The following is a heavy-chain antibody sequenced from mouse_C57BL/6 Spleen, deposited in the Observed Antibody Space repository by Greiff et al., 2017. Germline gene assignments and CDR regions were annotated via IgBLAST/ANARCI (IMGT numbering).Heavy chain of an antibody. CDR1: GYAFSSSW. D-gene: IGHD2-1*01. J-gene: IGHJ2*01. V-gene: IGHV1-82*01. Sequence: QVQLQQSGPELVKPGASVKISCKASGYAFSSSWMNWVKQRPGKGLEWIGRIYPGDGDTNYNGKFKGKATLTADKSSSTAYMQLSSLTSEDSAVYFCAREDGNTFFDYWGQGTTLTVSS. CDR3: AREDGNTFFDY. CDR2: IYPGDGDT.